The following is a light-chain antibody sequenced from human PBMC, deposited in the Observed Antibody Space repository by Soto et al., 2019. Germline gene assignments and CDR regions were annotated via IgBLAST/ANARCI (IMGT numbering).Light chain of an antibody. V-gene: IGLV3-21*04. CDR3: QVWDSGSAHVV. CDR1: DIGLKD. CDR2: SDT. J-gene: IGLJ2*01. Sequence: SYELTQPLSVSVALGQTASFTCGGNDIGLKDVHWYQQNPGQAPVLVIYSDTDLPPVIPERFSGSNSANLATLTISRVEAGDEADYYCQVWDSGSAHVVFGGGTKLTVL.